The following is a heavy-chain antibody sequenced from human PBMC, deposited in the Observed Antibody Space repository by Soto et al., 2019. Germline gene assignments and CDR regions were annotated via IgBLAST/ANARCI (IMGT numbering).Heavy chain of an antibody. D-gene: IGHD4-17*01. V-gene: IGHV1-69*12. CDR1: GGTFSSYA. CDR3: ARDRGGDYGSNWFDP. CDR2: IIPIFGTA. Sequence: QVQLVQSGAEVKKPGSSVKVSCKASGGTFSSYAISWVRQAPGQGLEWMGGIIPIFGTANYAQKFQGRVTIXXDXSKXTAYMELSSLRSEDTAVYYCARDRGGDYGSNWFDPWGQGTLVTVSS. J-gene: IGHJ5*02.